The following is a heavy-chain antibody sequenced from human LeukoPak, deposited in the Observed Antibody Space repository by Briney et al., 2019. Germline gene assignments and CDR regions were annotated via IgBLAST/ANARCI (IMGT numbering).Heavy chain of an antibody. CDR3: ARDPTTVVTVPYYFDD. J-gene: IGHJ4*02. Sequence: PSETLSLTCAVSGGPFSGYSWNWIRQPPGESLEWLGEINDRGITNYNPSLKSRVTISVDTSRNQFSLKLTSVTAADTAVYYCARDPTTVVTVPYYFDDWGQGTLVTVSS. V-gene: IGHV4-34*01. CDR2: INDRGIT. D-gene: IGHD4-23*01. CDR1: GGPFSGYS.